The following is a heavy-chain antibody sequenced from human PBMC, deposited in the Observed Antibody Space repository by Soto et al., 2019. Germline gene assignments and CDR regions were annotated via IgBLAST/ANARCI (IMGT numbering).Heavy chain of an antibody. CDR3: ASPPVTGTNAYDI. V-gene: IGHV1-69*01. CDR2: IIPIFGTA. D-gene: IGHD1-7*01. J-gene: IGHJ3*02. CDR1: GGTFSSYA. Sequence: QVQLVQSGAEVKKPGSSVKVSCKASGGTFSSYAISWVRQAPGQGLEWMGGIIPIFGTANYAQKIQGRVTITADESTSPAYMELSRLGSEDTAVYYCASPPVTGTNAYDIWGQGTMVTVSS.